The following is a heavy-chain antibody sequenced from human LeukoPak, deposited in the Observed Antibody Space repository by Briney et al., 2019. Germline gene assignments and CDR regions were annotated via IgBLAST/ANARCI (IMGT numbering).Heavy chain of an antibody. CDR3: ARELRGYSYGPFDY. CDR1: EFTFFTYG. D-gene: IGHD5-18*01. CDR2: ISYDGSNK. V-gene: IGHV3-30*03. Sequence: GGSLRLSCEGSEFTFFTYGMHWVRQAPGKGLEWIAVISYDGSNKYYVDSVKGRFTISRDNSKNTLYLQMNSLRAEDTAVYYCARELRGYSYGPFDYWGQGTLVTVSS. J-gene: IGHJ4*02.